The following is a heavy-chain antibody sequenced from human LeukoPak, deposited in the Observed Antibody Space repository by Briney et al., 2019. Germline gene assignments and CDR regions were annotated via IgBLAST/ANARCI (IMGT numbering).Heavy chain of an antibody. J-gene: IGHJ4*02. V-gene: IGHV3-66*01. CDR1: GFTVNNNS. D-gene: IGHD6-13*01. CDR2: IYSGGST. Sequence: GGSLRLSCAASGFTVNNNSMSWVRQAPGKGLEWVSVIYSGGSTYYADSVKGRFTLSRDNSKNTLYLQMNSLRAEDTAVYYCANLGSSSWNVDYWGQGTLVTVSS. CDR3: ANLGSSSWNVDY.